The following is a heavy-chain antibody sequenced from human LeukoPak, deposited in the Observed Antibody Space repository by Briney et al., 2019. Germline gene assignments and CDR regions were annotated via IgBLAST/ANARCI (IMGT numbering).Heavy chain of an antibody. CDR2: IKQDGSEK. V-gene: IGHV3-7*01. D-gene: IGHD3-10*01. Sequence: PGGSLRLSCAASGFTFSSYGMSWVRQAPGKGLEWVATIKQDGSEKYYVDSVKGRFTISRDNAKNSLYLQMNSLRAEDTAVYYCAREDHITLIRGDYYYGMDVWGQGTTVTVSS. J-gene: IGHJ6*02. CDR3: AREDHITLIRGDYYYGMDV. CDR1: GFTFSSYG.